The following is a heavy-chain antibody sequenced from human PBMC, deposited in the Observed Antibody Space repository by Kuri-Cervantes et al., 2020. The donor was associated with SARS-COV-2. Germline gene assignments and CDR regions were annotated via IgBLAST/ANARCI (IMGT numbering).Heavy chain of an antibody. V-gene: IGHV5-51*01. CDR1: GYSFTSYW. D-gene: IGHD2-2*01. CDR2: NYPGDSDT. Sequence: GESLRLSSKGAGYSFTSYWIGWVRQMHGNGLEWMGINYPGDSDTRYSPSYQGQITISADKSIRTAHLQGGSLKASDPAIEDCAGQKYQRLCNWFDPWGQGTLVTVSS. J-gene: IGHJ5*02. CDR3: AGQKYQRLCNWFDP.